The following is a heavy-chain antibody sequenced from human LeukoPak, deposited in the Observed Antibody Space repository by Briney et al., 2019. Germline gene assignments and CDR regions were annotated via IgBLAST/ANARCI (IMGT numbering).Heavy chain of an antibody. CDR1: GGSISSYY. CDR3: AELGITMIGGV. Sequence: SETLSLTCTVSGGSISSYYWSWIRQPPGKGLEWIGYIYYSGSTYYNPSLKSRVTISVDMSKNQFSLKLSSVTAADTAVYYCAELGITMIGGVWGKGTTVTISS. J-gene: IGHJ6*04. D-gene: IGHD3-10*02. CDR2: IYYSGST. V-gene: IGHV4-59*12.